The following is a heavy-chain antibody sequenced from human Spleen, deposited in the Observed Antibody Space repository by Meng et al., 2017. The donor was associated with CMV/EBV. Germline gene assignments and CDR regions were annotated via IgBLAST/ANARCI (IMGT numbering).Heavy chain of an antibody. CDR3: ARGARSAYSSSWYGDY. J-gene: IGHJ4*02. D-gene: IGHD6-13*01. V-gene: IGHV3-21*01. CDR1: GVTFSSYS. Sequence: SGVTFSSYSMNWVRQAPGKGLEWVSSISSSSSYIYYADSVKGRFTISRDNAKNSLYLQMNSLRAEDTAVYYCARGARSAYSSSWYGDYWGQGTLVTVSS. CDR2: ISSSSSYI.